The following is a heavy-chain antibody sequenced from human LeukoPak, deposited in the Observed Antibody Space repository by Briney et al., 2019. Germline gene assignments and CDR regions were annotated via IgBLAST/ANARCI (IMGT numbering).Heavy chain of an antibody. J-gene: IGHJ4*02. CDR2: IKQDGSEE. CDR3: ARWATSYDF. Sequence: GGSLRLSCAASGFTFSNYWLGWVRQAPGKGLEWVANIKQDGSEELYVDSVTGRFTISRDNAKNSLYLQMNSLRAEDTAVYYCARWATSYDFWGQGTLVTVSS. CDR1: GFTFSNYW. D-gene: IGHD3-10*01. V-gene: IGHV3-7*01.